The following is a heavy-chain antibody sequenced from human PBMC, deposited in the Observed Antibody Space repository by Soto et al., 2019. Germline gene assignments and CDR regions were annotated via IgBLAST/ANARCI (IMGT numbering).Heavy chain of an antibody. D-gene: IGHD3-22*01. CDR3: ASAPYYYDSSRYYYV. J-gene: IGHJ4*02. Sequence: EVQLVESGGGLVKPGGSLRLSCAASGFTFSSYSMNWVRQAPGKGLEWVSSISSSSSYIYYADSLKGRFTISRDNTKNSMYLQMNSLSAEDTAVYYCASAPYYYDSSRYYYVWGQGTLVTVSS. CDR1: GFTFSSYS. V-gene: IGHV3-21*01. CDR2: ISSSSSYI.